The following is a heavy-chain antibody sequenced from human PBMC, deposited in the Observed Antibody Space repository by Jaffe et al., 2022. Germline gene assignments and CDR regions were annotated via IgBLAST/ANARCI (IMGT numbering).Heavy chain of an antibody. V-gene: IGHV3-30*02. CDR1: GFTFSSYG. J-gene: IGHJ4*02. CDR2: IRYDGSNK. CDR3: AKGYSNSSQYFDY. D-gene: IGHD4-4*01. Sequence: QVQLVESGGGVVQPGGSLRLSCAASGFTFSSYGMHWVRQAPGKGLEWVAFIRYDGSNKYYADSVKGRFTISRDNSKNTLYLQMNSLRAEDTAVYYCAKGYSNSSQYFDYWGQGTLVTVSS.